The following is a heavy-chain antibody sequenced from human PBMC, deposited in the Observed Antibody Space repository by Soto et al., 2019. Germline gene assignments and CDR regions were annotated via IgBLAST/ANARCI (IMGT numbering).Heavy chain of an antibody. D-gene: IGHD4-17*01. CDR1: GLSFSDVT. V-gene: IGHV3-15*01. CDR3: ATDYGWAFQI. CDR2: IQTKTGGGTA. J-gene: IGHJ3*02. Sequence: VQLVASGGVLVKPGESLRLSCAGSGLSFSDVTMTWVRQLPGKGLEWVGRIQTKTGGGTADYPAAVRGRFTISRDDSKNTLYLQLNRLKTEDTAVYYCATDYGWAFQIWGQGTTVTVSS.